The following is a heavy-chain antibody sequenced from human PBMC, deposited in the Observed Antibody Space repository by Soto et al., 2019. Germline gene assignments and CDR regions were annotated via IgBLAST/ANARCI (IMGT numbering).Heavy chain of an antibody. CDR1: GFTFNDYS. CDR3: VRAGHVFDVHYYGMDL. CDR2: ISSSGTYI. D-gene: IGHD3-10*01. V-gene: IGHV3-21*01. Sequence: LRLSCEASGFTFNDYSMDWVRQAPEKGLEWVSSISSSGTYIYYADSVKGRFAISRDNANNVMHLQMDTLRAEDTAVYYCVRAGHVFDVHYYGMDLWGQGTTVTVSS. J-gene: IGHJ6*02.